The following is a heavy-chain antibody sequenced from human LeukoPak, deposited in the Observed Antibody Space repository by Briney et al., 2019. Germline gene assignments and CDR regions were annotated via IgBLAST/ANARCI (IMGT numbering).Heavy chain of an antibody. Sequence: ASVKVSCKVSGYTLTELSMHWVRQAPGKGLEWMGGFDPEDGETIYAQKFQGRVTMTEDTSTDTAYMELSSLRSEDTAVYYCAIDPYYYDSSGYTEFDPWGQGTLVTVSS. CDR1: GYTLTELS. CDR3: AIDPYYYDSSGYTEFDP. V-gene: IGHV1-24*01. CDR2: FDPEDGET. J-gene: IGHJ5*02. D-gene: IGHD3-22*01.